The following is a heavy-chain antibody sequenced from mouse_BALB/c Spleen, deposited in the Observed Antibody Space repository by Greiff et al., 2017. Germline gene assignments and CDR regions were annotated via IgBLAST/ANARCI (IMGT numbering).Heavy chain of an antibody. CDR1: GFTFTDYY. J-gene: IGHJ1*01. CDR3: AREKEDAGRYRYFDV. Sequence: EVQLVESGGGLVQPGGSLRLSCATSGFTFTDYYMSWVRQPPGKALEWLGFIRNKANGYTTEYSASVKGRFTISRDNSQSILYLQMNTLRAGDSATHNCAREKEDAGRYRYFDVWGAEST. V-gene: IGHV7-3*02. CDR2: IRNKANGYTT.